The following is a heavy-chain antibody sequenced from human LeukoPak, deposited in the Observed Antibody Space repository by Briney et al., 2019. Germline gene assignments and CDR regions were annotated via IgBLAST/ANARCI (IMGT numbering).Heavy chain of an antibody. Sequence: GGSLRLSCAASGFTFSSYSMNWVRQAPGKGLEGVSSISSSSSYIYYADSVKGRFTISRDNAKNSLYLQMNSLRAEDTAVYYCAREGILLGPMDVWGKGTTVTVSS. CDR3: AREGILLGPMDV. J-gene: IGHJ6*04. V-gene: IGHV3-21*01. CDR1: GFTFSSYS. D-gene: IGHD2-15*01. CDR2: ISSSSSYI.